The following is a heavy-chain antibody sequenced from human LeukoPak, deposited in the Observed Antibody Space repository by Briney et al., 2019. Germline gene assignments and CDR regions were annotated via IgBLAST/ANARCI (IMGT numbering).Heavy chain of an antibody. Sequence: GGALEISCRGSGYRFTSYWNGWERPVPGKGLEGRGIIYPGDSDNRYSRPFQGQVTISADKSISTAYLQWSSLKASDTAMYYCARLTSGCDYYPLGYFDYWGQGTLVTVSS. CDR2: IYPGDSDN. CDR1: GYRFTSYW. V-gene: IGHV5-51*01. J-gene: IGHJ4*02. D-gene: IGHD4-17*01. CDR3: ARLTSGCDYYPLGYFDY.